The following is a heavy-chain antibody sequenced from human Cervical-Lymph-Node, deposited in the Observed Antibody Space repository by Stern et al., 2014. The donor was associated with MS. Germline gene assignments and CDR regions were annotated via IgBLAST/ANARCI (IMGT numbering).Heavy chain of an antibody. V-gene: IGHV3-53*01. CDR3: ARDTSSPERSDW. J-gene: IGHJ4*02. D-gene: IGHD1-1*01. CDR2: ITNVGST. CDR1: GFTVSRDY. Sequence: EVQLEESGGGVIQPGGSLRLSWTASGFTVSRDYMPWVRQAPGQGLEWVALITNVGSTFYTDSVKGRFTISRDDSKNTVYLHMTSLRAEDTAMYYCARDTSSPERSDWWGQGTLVTVSS.